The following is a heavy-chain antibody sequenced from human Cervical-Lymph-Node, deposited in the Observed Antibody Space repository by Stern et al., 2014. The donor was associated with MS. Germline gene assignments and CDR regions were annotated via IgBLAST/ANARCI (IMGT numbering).Heavy chain of an antibody. CDR3: AISMAPNDAGGKGEYYFDY. CDR1: GGSISSYS. Sequence: VQLVESGPGLVKPSETLYLTCTVSGGSISSYSWSWSRQPPGKGLEWIGDIYYSGSTNYSPSLKTRVTISVDTSKNQFSLKLSSVTSADTAVYYCAISMAPNDAGGKGEYYFDYWGQGTLVTVSS. CDR2: IYYSGST. J-gene: IGHJ4*02. D-gene: IGHD4-23*01. V-gene: IGHV4-59*01.